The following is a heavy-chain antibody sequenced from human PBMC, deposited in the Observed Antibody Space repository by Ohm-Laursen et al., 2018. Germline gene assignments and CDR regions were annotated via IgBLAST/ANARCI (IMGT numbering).Heavy chain of an antibody. CDR2: ISSGGSTI. Sequence: LSLTCAASGFTFSNYEMNWVRQAPGKGLEWVSYISSGGSTIYYADSVKGRFTISRDNARNSLYLQMNSLRADDTAVYYCARVSNYPRKDFQHWGQGTLVTVSS. CDR1: GFTFSNYE. CDR3: ARVSNYPRKDFQH. V-gene: IGHV3-48*03. J-gene: IGHJ1*01. D-gene: IGHD4/OR15-4a*01.